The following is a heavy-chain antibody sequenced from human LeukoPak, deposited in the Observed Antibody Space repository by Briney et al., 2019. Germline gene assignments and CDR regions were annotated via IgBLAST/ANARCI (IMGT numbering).Heavy chain of an antibody. D-gene: IGHD1-26*01. V-gene: IGHV1-58*02. CDR3: ARGGSVGAFDI. Sequence: SVKVSCKASGFTFTSSAMQWVRQARGQRLEWIGWIVVGSGNTNYAQKFQERVTITRDMSTSTAYMELSRLRSDDTAVYYCARGGSVGAFDIWGQGTMVTVSS. CDR1: GFTFTSSA. J-gene: IGHJ3*02. CDR2: IVVGSGNT.